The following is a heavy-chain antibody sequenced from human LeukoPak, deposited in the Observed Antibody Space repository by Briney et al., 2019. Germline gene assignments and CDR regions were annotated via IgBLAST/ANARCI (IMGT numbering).Heavy chain of an antibody. V-gene: IGHV1-3*01. Sequence: ASVKVSCKASGYTFTSYAMHWVRQAPGQRLEWMGWINAGNGNTKYSQKFQGRVTITRDTSASTAYMELSSLRSDDTAVYYCARDRGVTGTTEGSFFDYWGQGTLVTVSS. J-gene: IGHJ4*02. CDR3: ARDRGVTGTTEGSFFDY. D-gene: IGHD1-7*01. CDR1: GYTFTSYA. CDR2: INAGNGNT.